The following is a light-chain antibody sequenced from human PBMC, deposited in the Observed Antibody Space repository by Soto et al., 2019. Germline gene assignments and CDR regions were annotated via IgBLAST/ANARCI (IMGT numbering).Light chain of an antibody. CDR2: AAS. CDR1: QSISSY. CDR3: PQSYSTPLT. V-gene: IGKV1-39*01. Sequence: DIQMTQSPSSLSASVGDRVTITCRASQSISSYLNWYQQKPGKAPKLLIYAASSLQSGVPSRFSGSGSGTDFTLTISSLQHEDFATYYCPQSYSTPLTFGAGTKVDIK. J-gene: IGKJ4*01.